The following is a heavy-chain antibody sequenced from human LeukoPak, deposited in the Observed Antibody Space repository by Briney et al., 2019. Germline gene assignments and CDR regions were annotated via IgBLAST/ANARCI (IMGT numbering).Heavy chain of an antibody. Sequence: PSETLSLTCTVCGGSISSYYWSWIRQPPGKGLEWSGYIYYSGSTNYNPSLKSRVTISVDTSKNQFSLQLSSVTAADTAVYYCAGGRKTGDRLFDYWGQGTLVTVSS. CDR2: IYYSGST. V-gene: IGHV4-59*01. CDR3: AGGRKTGDRLFDY. D-gene: IGHD7-27*01. J-gene: IGHJ4*02. CDR1: GGSISSYY.